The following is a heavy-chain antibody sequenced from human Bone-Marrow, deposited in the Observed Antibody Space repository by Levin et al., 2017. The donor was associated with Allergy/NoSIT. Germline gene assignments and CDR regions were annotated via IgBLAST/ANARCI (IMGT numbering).Heavy chain of an antibody. CDR2: IYPGDSDT. D-gene: IGHD6-13*01. J-gene: IGHJ5*02. CDR3: ARTDSSWYKWFDP. V-gene: IGHV5-51*01. CDR1: GYIFTSYW. Sequence: GGSLRLSCKGSGYIFTSYWIGWVRQMPGKGLEWMGIIYPGDSDTRYSPSFQGQVTISADKSISTAYLQWSSLKASDTAIYYCARTDSSWYKWFDPWGQGTLVTVSS.